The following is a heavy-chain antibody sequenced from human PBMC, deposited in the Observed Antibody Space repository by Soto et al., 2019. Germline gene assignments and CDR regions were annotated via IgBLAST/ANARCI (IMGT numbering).Heavy chain of an antibody. V-gene: IGHV4-30-4*01. J-gene: IGHJ3*02. CDR2: IYYSGST. D-gene: IGHD3-22*01. CDR3: ARVGDSSGYWLPFDI. Sequence: QVQLQESGPGLVKASQTLSLTCTVSGGSISSGDYYWSWIRQPPGKGLEWIGYIYYSGSTYYNPSLKSRVTISVDTSKNQFSLKLSSVTAADTAVYYCARVGDSSGYWLPFDIWGQGTMVTVSS. CDR1: GGSISSGDYY.